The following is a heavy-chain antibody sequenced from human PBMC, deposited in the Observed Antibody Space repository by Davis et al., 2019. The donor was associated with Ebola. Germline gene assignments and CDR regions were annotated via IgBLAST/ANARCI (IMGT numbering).Heavy chain of an antibody. D-gene: IGHD1-1*01. V-gene: IGHV5-10-1*01. Sequence: GESLKISCKGSGYSFTSYWITWVRQLPGKGLEWMGRIDPSDSYTNYSPSFQGHVTISADKSITTAYLQWSSLRASDTAMYDCARLENVEHYWGQGTLVSVSS. CDR3: ARLENVEHY. CDR1: GYSFTSYW. J-gene: IGHJ4*02. CDR2: IDPSDSYT.